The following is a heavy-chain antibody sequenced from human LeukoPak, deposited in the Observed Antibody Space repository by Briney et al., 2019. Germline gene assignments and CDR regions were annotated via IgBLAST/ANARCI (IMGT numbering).Heavy chain of an antibody. D-gene: IGHD3-22*01. CDR2: IISSSSYI. V-gene: IGHV3-21*01. CDR1: GFTFSSYS. Sequence: GGSLRLSCAASGFTFSSYSMNWVRQAPGKGLECVSSIISSSSYIYYADSVRGQFTISRDNAKNSLYLQMNSLGAEDTAVYYCAREEKYYDSSGYRSWCFDYWGQGTLVTVSS. CDR3: AREEKYYDSSGYRSWCFDY. J-gene: IGHJ4*02.